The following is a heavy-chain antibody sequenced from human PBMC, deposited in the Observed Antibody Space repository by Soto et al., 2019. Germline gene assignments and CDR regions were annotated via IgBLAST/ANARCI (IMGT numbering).Heavy chain of an antibody. CDR3: AAYYDYVWGSYRAFDY. CDR2: IRSSSSYI. Sequence: GGSLRLSCAASGFTFSSYSMNWVRQAPGKGLEWVSSIRSSSSYIYYADSVKGRFTISRDNAKNSLYLQMNSLRAEDTAVYYCAAYYDYVWGSYRAFDYWGQGTLVTVSS. V-gene: IGHV3-21*01. J-gene: IGHJ4*02. D-gene: IGHD3-16*02. CDR1: GFTFSSYS.